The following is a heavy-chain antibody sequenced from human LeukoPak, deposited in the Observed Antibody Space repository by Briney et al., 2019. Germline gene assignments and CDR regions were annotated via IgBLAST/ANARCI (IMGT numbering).Heavy chain of an antibody. V-gene: IGHV3-49*03. J-gene: IGHJ3*02. CDR2: IRSKAYGGTT. CDR3: TREAYVVVPAAMPDAFDI. CDR1: GFTFSSYW. D-gene: IGHD2-2*01. Sequence: PGGSLRLSCAASGFTFSSYWMSWFRQAPGKGLEWVGFIRSKAYGGTTEYAASVKGRFTISRDDSKSIAYLQMNSLKTEDTAVYYRTREAYVVVPAAMPDAFDIWGQGTMVTVSS.